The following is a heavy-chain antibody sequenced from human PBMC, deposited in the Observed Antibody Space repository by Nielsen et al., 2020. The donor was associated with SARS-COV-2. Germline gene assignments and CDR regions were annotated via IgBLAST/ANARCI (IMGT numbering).Heavy chain of an antibody. CDR3: ARDVYGDYGGWFDP. D-gene: IGHD4-17*01. CDR1: GFTVSSNY. CDR2: INSDGSST. V-gene: IGHV3-74*01. Sequence: GESLKISCAASGFTVSSNYMSWVRQAPGKGLVWVSRINSDGSSTSYADSVKGRFTISRDNAKNTLYLQMNSLRAEDTAVYYCARDVYGDYGGWFDPWGQGTLVTVSS. J-gene: IGHJ5*02.